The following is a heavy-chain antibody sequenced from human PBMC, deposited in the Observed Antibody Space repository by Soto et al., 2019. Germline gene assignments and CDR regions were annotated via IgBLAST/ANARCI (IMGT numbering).Heavy chain of an antibody. V-gene: IGHV4-34*01. CDR2: INHSGST. D-gene: IGHD1-26*01. CDR3: ARLLSVGATRLYYYYGVDV. CDR1: GGSFSGYY. J-gene: IGHJ6*02. Sequence: SETLSLTCAVYGGSFSGYYWSWIRQPPGKGLEWIGEINHSGSTNYNPSLKSRVTISVDTSKNQFSLKLSSVTAADTAVYYCARLLSVGATRLYYYYGVDVWGQGTTVTVSS.